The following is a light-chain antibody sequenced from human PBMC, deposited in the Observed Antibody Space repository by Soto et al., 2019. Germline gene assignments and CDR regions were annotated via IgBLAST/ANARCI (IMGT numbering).Light chain of an antibody. J-gene: IGKJ1*01. V-gene: IGKV1-39*01. CDR2: DAS. Sequence: IAVTQSPSSLAASLGDRVTITCRASQTIGTYVNWYRQKSGAAPELLIYDASTLQSGVPSRFRGGASGTDFTLTISSLQLDDFATYYCQQSYNTPLTFGQGTKVELK. CDR3: QQSYNTPLT. CDR1: QTIGTY.